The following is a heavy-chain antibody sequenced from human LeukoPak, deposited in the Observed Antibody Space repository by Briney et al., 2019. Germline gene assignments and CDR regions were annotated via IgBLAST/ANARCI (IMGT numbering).Heavy chain of an antibody. J-gene: IGHJ4*02. V-gene: IGHV1-18*01. CDR2: INGYNDNT. CDR1: GGTFSSYA. CDR3: ARGESGSFHY. Sequence: ASVKVSCKASGGTFSSYAINWVRQAPGQGLEWMGWINGYNDNTNYAQKFQGRVTMTTDTSTNTAYMELRSLRSDDTAVYYCARGESGSFHYWGQGTLVTVSS. D-gene: IGHD1-26*01.